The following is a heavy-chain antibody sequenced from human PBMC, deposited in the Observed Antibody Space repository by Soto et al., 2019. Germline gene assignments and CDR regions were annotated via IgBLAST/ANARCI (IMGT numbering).Heavy chain of an antibody. CDR1: GFTFRSYG. Sequence: SLRLSCAASGFTFRSYGMHWVRQAPGKGLEWVAVISYDGSNKYYADSVKGRFTISRDNSKNTLCLQMNSLRAEDTAVYYCAKGGVGSTSNAFDIWGQGTMVTVSS. V-gene: IGHV3-30*18. D-gene: IGHD1-26*01. CDR2: ISYDGSNK. J-gene: IGHJ3*02. CDR3: AKGGVGSTSNAFDI.